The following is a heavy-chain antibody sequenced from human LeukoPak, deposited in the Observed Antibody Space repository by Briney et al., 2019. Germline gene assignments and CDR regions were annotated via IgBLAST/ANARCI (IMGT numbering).Heavy chain of an antibody. CDR3: ARVTLCSGGSCYPGYYYFMDV. V-gene: IGHV4-38-2*02. D-gene: IGHD2-15*01. J-gene: IGHJ6*03. CDR2: IFHSGST. Sequence: SETLSLTCTVSDYSISSDYYWGWIRQPPGKGLEWIANIFHSGSTYYNPSLKGRVTISVDTSKNQFSLNLSSVTATDTAVYYCARVTLCSGGSCYPGYYYFMDVWGEGTTVTVSS. CDR1: DYSISSDYY.